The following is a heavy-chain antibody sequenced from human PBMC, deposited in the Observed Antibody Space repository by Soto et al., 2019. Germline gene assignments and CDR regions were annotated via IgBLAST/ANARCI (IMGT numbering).Heavy chain of an antibody. J-gene: IGHJ6*03. Sequence: QVQLVQSGAEVKKPGASVKVSCKASGYTFTSYDINWVRQATGQGLEWMGWMNPNSGNTGYAQKFQGRVTMTRNTSISTGDMELSSLRSEDTAVYYCARGDRNYYYYYYMDVWGKATTVTVSS. CDR2: MNPNSGNT. V-gene: IGHV1-8*01. CDR1: GYTFTSYD. CDR3: ARGDRNYYYYYYMDV.